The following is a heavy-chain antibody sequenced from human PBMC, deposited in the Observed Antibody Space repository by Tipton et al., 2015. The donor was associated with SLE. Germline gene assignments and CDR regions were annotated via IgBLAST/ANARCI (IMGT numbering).Heavy chain of an antibody. CDR2: INTDGSSA. J-gene: IGHJ4*02. Sequence: SLRLSCTASGFTFRTYWMPWVRQVPGKGLVWVERINTDGSSANYADSVKGRFTISRDNAKNTLYLQMNSLGAEDTAVYYCARDCCGDPSNYWGQGTLVTVSS. D-gene: IGHD2-21*02. CDR3: ARDCCGDPSNY. CDR1: GFTFRTYW. V-gene: IGHV3-74*01.